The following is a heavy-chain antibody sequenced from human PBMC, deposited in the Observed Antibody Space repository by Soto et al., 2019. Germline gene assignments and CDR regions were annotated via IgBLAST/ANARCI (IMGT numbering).Heavy chain of an antibody. CDR3: ARGGTQQLGRGWFDP. D-gene: IGHD6-13*01. Sequence: SEPLALTCAVYGGSFSVYYWSWIRQPPGKGLEGIGEINHSGRTNNNPSLKSRVTISGDTSQNPFSLKPMSVTAADTAVYHCARGGTQQLGRGWFDPWGQGTLVTVS. CDR1: GGSFSVYY. CDR2: INHSGRT. J-gene: IGHJ5*02. V-gene: IGHV4-34*01.